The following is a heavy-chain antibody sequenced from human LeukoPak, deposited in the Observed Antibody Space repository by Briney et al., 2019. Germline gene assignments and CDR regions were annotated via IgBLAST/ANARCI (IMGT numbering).Heavy chain of an antibody. V-gene: IGHV3-21*04. CDR2: ISITGTYI. CDR3: ASVAAAGYYFDY. Sequence: GGSLRLSCAASGFTFNSYSMNWVRQAPGKGLEWVSSISITGTYIYNADSVKGRFTISRDNSKNTLYLQMNSLRAEDTAVYYCASVAAAGYYFDYWGQGTLVTVSS. CDR1: GFTFNSYS. D-gene: IGHD6-13*01. J-gene: IGHJ4*02.